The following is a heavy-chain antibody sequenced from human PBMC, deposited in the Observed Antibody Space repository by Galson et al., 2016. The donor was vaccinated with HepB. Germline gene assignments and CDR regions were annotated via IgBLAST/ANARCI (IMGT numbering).Heavy chain of an antibody. J-gene: IGHJ6*02. Sequence: SLRLSCAVSGFTFSSYWMHWVRQAPGKGLEWVAVIWHDGSEKYYAHPVKGRFTISRDNSKNTVYLEMHSLRVEDTAVYYCARDWVERYYYYGMDVWGQGTTVTVSS. CDR3: ARDWVERYYYYGMDV. CDR2: IWHDGSEK. V-gene: IGHV3-33*08. CDR1: GFTFSSYW. D-gene: IGHD1-1*01.